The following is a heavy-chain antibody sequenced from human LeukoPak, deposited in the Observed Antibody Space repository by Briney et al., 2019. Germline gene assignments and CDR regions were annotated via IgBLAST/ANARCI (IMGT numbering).Heavy chain of an antibody. D-gene: IGHD6-19*01. CDR1: GFTFDDYA. CDR3: AKAHSSGWPYDAFDI. Sequence: PGRSLRLSCAASGFTFDDYAMHWVRQAPGKGLEWVSGISWNSGSIGYADSVKGRFTISRDNAKNSLYLQMNSLRAEDTALYYCAKAHSSGWPYDAFDIWGQGTMVTVSS. J-gene: IGHJ3*02. V-gene: IGHV3-9*01. CDR2: ISWNSGSI.